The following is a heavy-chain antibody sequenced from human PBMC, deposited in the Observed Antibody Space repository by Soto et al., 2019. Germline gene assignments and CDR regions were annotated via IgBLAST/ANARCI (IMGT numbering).Heavy chain of an antibody. CDR3: ASSIQLWSGADY. CDR2: IHHSGST. J-gene: IGHJ4*02. Sequence: QLQLQESGSGLVKPSQTLSLTCAVSGGSISSGGYSWSWIRQPPGKGLEWIGYIHHSGSTYYNPSLKSRVTISVDRSKSQFALKLSSVTAADTAVYYCASSIQLWSGADYWGQGTLVTVSS. CDR1: GGSISSGGYS. D-gene: IGHD5-18*01. V-gene: IGHV4-30-2*01.